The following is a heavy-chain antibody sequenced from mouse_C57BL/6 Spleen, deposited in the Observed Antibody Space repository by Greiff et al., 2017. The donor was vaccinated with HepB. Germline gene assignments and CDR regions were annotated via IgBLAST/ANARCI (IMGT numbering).Heavy chain of an antibody. CDR1: GFSLTSYG. CDR2: IWSGGST. V-gene: IGHV2-2*01. Sequence: QVQLQQSGPGLVQPSQSLSITCTVSGFSLTSYGVHWVRQSPGKGLEWLGVIWSGGSTDYNAAFISRLSISKDNSKSQVFFKMNSLQADDTAIYYCAASMITTGVAWYFDVWGTGTTVTVSS. CDR3: AASMITTGVAWYFDV. J-gene: IGHJ1*03. D-gene: IGHD2-4*01.